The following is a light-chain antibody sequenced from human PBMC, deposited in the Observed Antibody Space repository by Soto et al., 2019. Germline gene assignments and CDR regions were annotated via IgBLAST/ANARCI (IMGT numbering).Light chain of an antibody. CDR2: GAS. V-gene: IGKV3-15*01. J-gene: IGKJ3*01. CDR3: QQYNNWPPGVT. CDR1: QSVSSN. Sequence: EIVMTQSPATLSLSPGERATLSCRASQSVSSNLAWYQQKPGQAPRLLIYGASTRATGIPARFSGSGSGIEFTLTISSLQSEDFAVYYCQQYNNWPPGVTFGPGTKVDIK.